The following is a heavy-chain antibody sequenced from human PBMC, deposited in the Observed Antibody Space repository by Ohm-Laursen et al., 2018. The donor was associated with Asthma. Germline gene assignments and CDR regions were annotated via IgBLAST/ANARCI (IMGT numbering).Heavy chain of an antibody. CDR2: ISYDGSNK. CDR3: AKGPIMRYYDFWSGSGDYFDY. Sequence: SLRLSCAASGFTFSSYGMHWVRQAPGKGLEWVAVISYDGSNKYYADSVKGRFTISRDNSKNTLYLQMNSLRAEDTAVFYCAKGPIMRYYDFWSGSGDYFDYWGQGTLVTVSS. J-gene: IGHJ4*02. V-gene: IGHV3-30*18. D-gene: IGHD3-3*01. CDR1: GFTFSSYG.